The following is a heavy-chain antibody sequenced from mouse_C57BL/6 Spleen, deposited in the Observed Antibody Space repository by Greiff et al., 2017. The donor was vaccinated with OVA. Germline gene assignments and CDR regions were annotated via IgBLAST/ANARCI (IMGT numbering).Heavy chain of an antibody. D-gene: IGHD3-2*02. CDR2: ISNGGGST. CDR1: GFTFSDYY. J-gene: IGHJ4*01. V-gene: IGHV5-12*01. CDR3: ARQLRLRGAMDY. Sequence: DVQLVESGGGLVQPGGSLKLSCAASGFTFSDYYMYWVRQTPEKRLEWVAYISNGGGSTYYPDTVKGRFTISRDNAKNTLYLQMSRLKSEDTAMYYCARQLRLRGAMDYWGQGTSVTVSS.